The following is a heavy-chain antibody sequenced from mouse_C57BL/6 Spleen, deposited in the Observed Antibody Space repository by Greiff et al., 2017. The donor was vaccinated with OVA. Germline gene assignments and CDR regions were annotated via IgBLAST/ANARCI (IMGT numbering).Heavy chain of an antibody. D-gene: IGHD4-1*01. CDR2: INPNNGGT. CDR3: ARGENWDWYFDV. J-gene: IGHJ1*03. V-gene: IGHV1-26*01. CDR1: GYTFTDYY. Sequence: VQLQQSGPELVKPGASVKISCKASGYTFTDYYMNWVKQSHGKSLEWIGDINPNNGGTSYNQKFKGKATLTVDKSSSTAYMELRSLTSEDSAVDYCARGENWDWYFDVWGTGTTVTVSS.